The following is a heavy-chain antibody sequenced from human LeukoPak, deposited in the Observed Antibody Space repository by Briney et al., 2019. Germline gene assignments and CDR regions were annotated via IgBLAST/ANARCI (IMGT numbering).Heavy chain of an antibody. CDR3: AKVRYYYDSSGYYYFDY. Sequence: GGSLRLSCAASGFTFSSYAMYWVRQAPGKGLEWVAVISYDGSDKFYADSVKGRFTISRDNSKNTLYLQMNSLRAEDTAVYYCAKVRYYYDSSGYYYFDYWGQGTLVTVSS. V-gene: IGHV3-30*04. CDR1: GFTFSSYA. J-gene: IGHJ4*02. CDR2: ISYDGSDK. D-gene: IGHD3-22*01.